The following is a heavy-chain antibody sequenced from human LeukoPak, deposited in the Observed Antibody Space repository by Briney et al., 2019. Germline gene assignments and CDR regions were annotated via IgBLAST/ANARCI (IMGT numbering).Heavy chain of an antibody. CDR2: ISYDGSNK. CDR3: ARARFSSGSYDY. Sequence: GGSLRLSCAASGFTFSSYAMHWVRQAPGKGLEWVAVISYDGSNKYYADSVKGRFTISRDNSKNTLYLQMNSLRAEDTAVYYCARARFSSGSYDYWGQGTLVTVSS. V-gene: IGHV3-30*04. D-gene: IGHD1-26*01. J-gene: IGHJ4*02. CDR1: GFTFSSYA.